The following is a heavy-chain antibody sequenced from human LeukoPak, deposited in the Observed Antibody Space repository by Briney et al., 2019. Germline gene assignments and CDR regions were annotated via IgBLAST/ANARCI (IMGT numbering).Heavy chain of an antibody. J-gene: IGHJ5*02. CDR1: GGTFNSYA. D-gene: IGHD3-22*01. V-gene: IGHV1-69*06. Sequence: GSSVKVSCKASGGTFNSYAISWVRQAPGQGLEWMGGIIPIFGTTNYARKFRGRVTLTADKSTRTAYMELSSLRSEDTAVYYCARVGYYDSSGYYLNWFDPWGQGTLVTVSS. CDR2: IIPIFGTT. CDR3: ARVGYYDSSGYYLNWFDP.